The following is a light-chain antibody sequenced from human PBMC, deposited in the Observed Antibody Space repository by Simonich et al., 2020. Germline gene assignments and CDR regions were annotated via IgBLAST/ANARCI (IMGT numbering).Light chain of an antibody. CDR2: RNN. CDR3: AAWDDSLNCPV. V-gene: IGLV1-44*01. CDR1: SSTIGSNT. J-gene: IGLJ3*02. Sequence: QSVLTQPPSASGTPGQRVTISCSGSSSTIGSNTVNWYQQLPGTAPKLLIYRNNQRPTGVPDRFSGSKSGTSASLAISGLQSEDEADYYCAAWDDSLNCPVFGGGTKLTVL.